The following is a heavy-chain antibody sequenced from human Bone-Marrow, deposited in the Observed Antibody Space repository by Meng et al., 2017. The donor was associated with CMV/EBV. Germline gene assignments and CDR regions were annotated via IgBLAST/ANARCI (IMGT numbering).Heavy chain of an antibody. CDR1: GGTFSSYA. CDR3: ARNIVVVPAAIGRASNWFDP. V-gene: IGHV1-69*05. J-gene: IGHJ5*02. CDR2: IIPIFGTA. Sequence: SVKVSCKASGGTFSSYAISWVRQAPGQGLEWMGGIIPIFGTANYAQKFQGRVTITTDESTSTAYMELSSLRSEDTAVYYCARNIVVVPAAIGRASNWFDPWGPGTLVPVYS. D-gene: IGHD2-2*02.